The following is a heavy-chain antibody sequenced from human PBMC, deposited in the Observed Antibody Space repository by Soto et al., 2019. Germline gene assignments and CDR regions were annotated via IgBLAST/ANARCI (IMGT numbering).Heavy chain of an antibody. CDR3: ARDKLALGMDV. V-gene: IGHV3-33*01. J-gene: IGHJ6*02. CDR2: IWYDGSNK. Sequence: GSLRLSCAASGFTFSSYGMHWVRQAPGKGLEWVAVIWYDGSNKYYADSVKGRFTISRDNSKNTLYLQMNSLRAEDTAVYYCARDKLALGMDVWGQGTTVTVSS. CDR1: GFTFSSYG. D-gene: IGHD1-7*01.